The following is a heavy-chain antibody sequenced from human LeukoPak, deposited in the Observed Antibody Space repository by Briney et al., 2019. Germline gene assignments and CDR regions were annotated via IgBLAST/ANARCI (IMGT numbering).Heavy chain of an antibody. V-gene: IGHV6-1*01. CDR3: ARFLGIGSQRYYFDS. CDR2: TYYRSKWYH. D-gene: IGHD6-19*01. CDR1: GDTVSSNSAA. J-gene: IGHJ4*02. Sequence: SGPGLVKPSQTLSLTCAISGDTVSSNSAAWSWIRQSPSRGLEWLGRTYYRSKWYHDYAVSVRSRVSVHPDTSKNQFSLQLNSVTPEDTAVYYCARFLGIGSQRYYFDSWGQGSLVTVSS.